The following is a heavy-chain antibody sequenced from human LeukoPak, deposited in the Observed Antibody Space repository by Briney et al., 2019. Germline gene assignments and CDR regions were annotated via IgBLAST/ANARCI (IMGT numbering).Heavy chain of an antibody. CDR2: ILWNSGNI. D-gene: IGHD7-27*01. J-gene: IGHJ3*02. CDR1: GSTIADYA. Sequence: GGSPSLSWAASGSTIADYAMHWVRQAPGKGLEWVSGILWNSGNIGYAESVKGRFTISRDTAKNSLYLQMNSLRAEDTALYYCAKPTLGSPGAFYIWGQGTMVTVSS. CDR3: AKPTLGSPGAFYI. V-gene: IGHV3-9*01.